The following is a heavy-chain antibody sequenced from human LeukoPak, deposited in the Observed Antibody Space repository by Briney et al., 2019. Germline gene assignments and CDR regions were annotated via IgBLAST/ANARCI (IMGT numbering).Heavy chain of an antibody. V-gene: IGHV4-4*07. D-gene: IGHD6-13*01. Sequence: SETLSLTCTVSGGSISSYYWSWIRQPAGKGLEWIGRIYTSGSTNYNPSLKSRVTMSVDTSKNQFSLKLSSVTAADTAVYYCARDPSQQLVLTYFDYWGQGTLVTVSS. CDR1: GGSISSYY. J-gene: IGHJ4*02. CDR3: ARDPSQQLVLTYFDY. CDR2: IYTSGST.